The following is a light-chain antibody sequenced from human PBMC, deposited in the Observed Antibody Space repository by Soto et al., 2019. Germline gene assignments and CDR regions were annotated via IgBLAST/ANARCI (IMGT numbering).Light chain of an antibody. V-gene: IGKV3-20*01. CDR3: QQYGSSIT. Sequence: EIVLTQSPGTLSLSPGETATLSCRASQTIGRNYLAWYQQKPGQAPRLLIFGTSTRATGIPDRFSGSGSGTDFTLTISRLEPEDFAVYYCQQYGSSITFGQGTRLEIK. CDR1: QTIGRNY. J-gene: IGKJ5*01. CDR2: GTS.